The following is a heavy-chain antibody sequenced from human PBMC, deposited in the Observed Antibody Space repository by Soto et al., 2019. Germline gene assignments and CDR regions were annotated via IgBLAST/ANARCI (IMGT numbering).Heavy chain of an antibody. J-gene: IGHJ6*02. CDR3: ARVHRGGYHYGMDV. CDR2: IYPGDSDT. V-gene: IGHV5-51*01. Sequence: LKISCKGSGYSFTTYWIGWVRQMPGKGLEWMGIIYPGDSDTRYSPSFEGQATISGDKSITTAYLQWSSLKASDTAMYYCARVHRGGYHYGMDVWGQGTTVTVSS. D-gene: IGHD3-10*01. CDR1: GYSFTTYW.